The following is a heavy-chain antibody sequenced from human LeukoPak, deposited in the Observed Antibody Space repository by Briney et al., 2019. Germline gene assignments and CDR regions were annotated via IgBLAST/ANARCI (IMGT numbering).Heavy chain of an antibody. D-gene: IGHD2-8*01. J-gene: IGHJ6*02. CDR3: ARDRHCANGVCHNSAGMDV. CDR1: GFTFRNYY. V-gene: IGHV3-30-3*01. CDR2: ISLDGNNE. Sequence: GGSLRLSCAASGFTFRNYYMHWVRQAPGKGLEWVAVISLDGNNEYYADSVKGRFSLSRDNSMNTLHLQLNSLRTEDTAMCYCARDRHCANGVCHNSAGMDVWGQGTTVTVSS.